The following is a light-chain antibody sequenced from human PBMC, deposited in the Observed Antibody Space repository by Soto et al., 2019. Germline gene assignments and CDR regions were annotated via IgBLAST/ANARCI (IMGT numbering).Light chain of an antibody. Sequence: EIVLTQSPGTLSLSPGERATLSCRASQSVSSYLAWYQQKPGQAPRLLIYGASSRATGIPDRFSGSGSGTEFTLTISSLQSEDFAVYYCQQYNNWPRTAGQGTKVDI. CDR2: GAS. CDR1: QSVSSY. CDR3: QQYNNWPRT. J-gene: IGKJ1*01. V-gene: IGKV3D-15*01.